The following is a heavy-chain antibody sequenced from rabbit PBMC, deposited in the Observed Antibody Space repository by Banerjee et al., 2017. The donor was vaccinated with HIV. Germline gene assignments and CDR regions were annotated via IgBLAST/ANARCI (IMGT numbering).Heavy chain of an antibody. V-gene: IGHV1S45*01. D-gene: IGHD1-1*01. Sequence: QEQLEESGGGLVKPEGSLTLTCTASGVSFSGSSYMCWVRQAPGKGLEWIACIDAGSSGFTYFASWAKGRFTISKTSSTTVTLQMTSLTAADTATYFCARDTSSSFSSYGMDLWGQGTLVTVS. CDR3: ARDTSSSFSSYGMDL. CDR2: IDAGSSGFT. CDR1: GVSFSGSSY. J-gene: IGHJ6*01.